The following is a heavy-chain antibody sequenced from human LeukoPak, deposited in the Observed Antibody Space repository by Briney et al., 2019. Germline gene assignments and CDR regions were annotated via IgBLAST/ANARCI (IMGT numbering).Heavy chain of an antibody. Sequence: GGSLRLSCAASGFTFSSYGMYWVRQAPGKGLEWVAAISYDGSNKYYVDSVKGRFTISRDNSKNTLYLQMNSLRAEDTAVYYCARRAGGYSHPYDYWGQGILVTVSS. J-gene: IGHJ4*02. CDR3: ARRAGGYSHPYDY. D-gene: IGHD4-23*01. CDR1: GFTFSSYG. V-gene: IGHV3-30*03. CDR2: ISYDGSNK.